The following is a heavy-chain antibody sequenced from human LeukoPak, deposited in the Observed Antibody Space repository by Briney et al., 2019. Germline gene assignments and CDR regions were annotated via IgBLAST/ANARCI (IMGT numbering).Heavy chain of an antibody. Sequence: SETLSLTCAVSGYSISSGYYWGWIRQPPGKGLEWIGSIYHSGSTYYNPSLKSRVTISVDTSKNQFSLKLSSVTAADTAVYYCAGTGTGGYSYGYYFDYWGQGTLVTVSS. D-gene: IGHD5-18*01. CDR1: GYSISSGYY. CDR2: IYHSGST. J-gene: IGHJ4*02. V-gene: IGHV4-38-2*01. CDR3: AGTGTGGYSYGYYFDY.